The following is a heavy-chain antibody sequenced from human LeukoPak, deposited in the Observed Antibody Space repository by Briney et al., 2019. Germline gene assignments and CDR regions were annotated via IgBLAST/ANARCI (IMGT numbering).Heavy chain of an antibody. CDR3: ASLGEQQLSYYSDY. Sequence: PSETLSLTCTVSGGSISSSSYYWGWIRQPPGKGLEWIGSIYYSGSTYYNPSLKSRVTISVDTSKNQFSLKLSSVTAADTAVYYCASLGEQQLSYYSDYWGQGTLVTVSS. J-gene: IGHJ4*02. CDR1: GGSISSSSYY. CDR2: IYYSGST. D-gene: IGHD3-16*01. V-gene: IGHV4-39*01.